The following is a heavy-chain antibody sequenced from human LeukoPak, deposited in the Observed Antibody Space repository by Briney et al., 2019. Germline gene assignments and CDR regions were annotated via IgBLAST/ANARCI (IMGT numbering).Heavy chain of an antibody. D-gene: IGHD1-26*01. V-gene: IGHV1-69*13. J-gene: IGHJ4*02. CDR1: GGTFSSYA. Sequence: SVKVSCKASGGTFSSYAISWVRQAPGQGLEWMGGIIPIFGTANYAQKFQGRVTITADESTSTAYMELSSLRSEDTAVYYCASPKESGSYYRSYFDYWGQGTLVTVSS. CDR2: IIPIFGTA. CDR3: ASPKESGSYYRSYFDY.